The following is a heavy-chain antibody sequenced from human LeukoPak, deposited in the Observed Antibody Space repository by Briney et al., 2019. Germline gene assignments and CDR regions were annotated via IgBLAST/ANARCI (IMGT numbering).Heavy chain of an antibody. CDR3: ASAYDISGYYYYMDV. J-gene: IGHJ6*03. CDR1: GGSFSGYY. CDR2: IKHSGST. Sequence: SETLSLTCAVYGGSFSGYYWSWIRQPPGKGLEWIGEIKHSGSTYYNTSLKSRVSISLDTSKTQFSLRLSSVTAAATALYYCASAYDISGYYYYMDVWGKGTTVTVSS. D-gene: IGHD3-22*01. V-gene: IGHV4-34*01.